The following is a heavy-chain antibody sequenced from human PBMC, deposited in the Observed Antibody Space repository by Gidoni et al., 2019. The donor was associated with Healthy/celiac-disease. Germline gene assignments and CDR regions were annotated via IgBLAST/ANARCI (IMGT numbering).Heavy chain of an antibody. J-gene: IGHJ4*02. V-gene: IGHV1-46*01. CDR2: NNPSGGST. Sequence: QVQLVQSGAEVKKPGASVKFSCKASGYTFTSSYMHWVRQAPGQGLEWMGINNPSGGSTSYAQKFQGRVTMTRDTSTSTVYMELSSLRSEDTAVYYCALALEPFDYWGQGTLVTVSS. CDR3: ALALEPFDY. D-gene: IGHD1-1*01. CDR1: GYTFTSSY.